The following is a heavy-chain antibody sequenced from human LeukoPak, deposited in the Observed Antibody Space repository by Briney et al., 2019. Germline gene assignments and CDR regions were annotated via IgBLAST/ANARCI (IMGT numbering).Heavy chain of an antibody. CDR3: AKDLPTFGSSPKG. CDR2: MSYYEGDK. D-gene: IGHD6-6*01. Sequence: GGSLRLSCAVSGFSFSSHAMHWVRQAPGKGLEWVADMSYYEGDKYYADSVKGRFTISRDNSKNTLYLRMNSLRAEDTAVYYCAKDLPTFGSSPKGWGQGTLVTVSS. CDR1: GFSFSSHA. J-gene: IGHJ4*02. V-gene: IGHV3-30-3*01.